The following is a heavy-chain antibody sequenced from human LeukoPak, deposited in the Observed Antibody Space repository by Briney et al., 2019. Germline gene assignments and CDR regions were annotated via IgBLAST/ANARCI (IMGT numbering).Heavy chain of an antibody. CDR3: ARYGSVSYAFEY. V-gene: IGHV4-59*01. CDR1: GXXXXXXY. Sequence: SETLSLTCTVXGXXXXXXYXXXXXXPXGXXLXWIGYIHYSGTTSYNPSLKSRVTISVDTSKNQFSLRLRSVTAXDTAVYYCARYGSVSYAFEYWGQGSLVTVSS. J-gene: IGHJ4*02. CDR2: IHYSGTT. D-gene: IGHD3-10*01.